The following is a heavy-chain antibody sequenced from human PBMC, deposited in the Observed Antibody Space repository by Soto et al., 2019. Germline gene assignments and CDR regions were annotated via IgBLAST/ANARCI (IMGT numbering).Heavy chain of an antibody. D-gene: IGHD4-4*01. J-gene: IGHJ5*02. Sequence: QVQLQESGPGLVKPSETLSLTCTVSGGSISGYYWTWIRQSTGKGLEWIGHIYYSGSTKYNPSLRSRLTMSVDKSKNQFSLRLSSVTAADTAVYYCAMTETTLYNWFDPWGQGTLVTVSS. CDR3: AMTETTLYNWFDP. CDR2: IYYSGST. CDR1: GGSISGYY. V-gene: IGHV4-59*12.